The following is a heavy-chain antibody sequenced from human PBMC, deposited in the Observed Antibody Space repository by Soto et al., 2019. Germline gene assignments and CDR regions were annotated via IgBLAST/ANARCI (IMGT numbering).Heavy chain of an antibody. Sequence: GESLKISCRGSGYDFNTNWIGWVRQMPGKGLEWMGINYPGDSDTRYSPSFQGQVTISADKSISTAYLQWSSLKASDTAMYYCARLGGYSYGNNWFYPWGQGTLVTVS. D-gene: IGHD5-18*01. CDR2: NYPGDSDT. V-gene: IGHV5-51*01. CDR1: GYDFNTNW. J-gene: IGHJ5*02. CDR3: ARLGGYSYGNNWFYP.